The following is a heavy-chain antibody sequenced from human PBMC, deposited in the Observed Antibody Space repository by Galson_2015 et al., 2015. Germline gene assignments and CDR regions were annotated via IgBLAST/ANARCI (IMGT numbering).Heavy chain of an antibody. D-gene: IGHD4-17*01. CDR2: IWYDGSNK. J-gene: IGHJ6*03. CDR3: AREFAYGDYAYNYCCYMDV. V-gene: IGHV3-33*01. Sequence: SLRLSCAASGFTFSSYGMHWVRQAPGKGLEWVADIWYDGSNKYYADSVKGRFTISRDNSKNTLYLQMNSLRAEDTAVDYCAREFAYGDYAYNYCCYMDVWGKGTTVTVSS. CDR1: GFTFSSYG.